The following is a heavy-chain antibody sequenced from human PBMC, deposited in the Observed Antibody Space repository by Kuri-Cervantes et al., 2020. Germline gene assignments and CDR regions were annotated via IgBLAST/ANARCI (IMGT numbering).Heavy chain of an antibody. D-gene: IGHD6-13*01. CDR2: ISAYNGNT. Sequence: ASVKVSCKASGYTFTSYGISWVRQAPGQGLEWMGWISAYNGNTNYAQKLQGRVTMTTDTSTSTAYMELRSLRSDDTAVYYCARLKFHGAAGLYYFDYWGQGTLVTVSS. J-gene: IGHJ4*02. V-gene: IGHV1-18*01. CDR3: ARLKFHGAAGLYYFDY. CDR1: GYTFTSYG.